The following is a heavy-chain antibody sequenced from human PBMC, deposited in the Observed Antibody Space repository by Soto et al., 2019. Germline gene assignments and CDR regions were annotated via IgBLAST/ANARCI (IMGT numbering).Heavy chain of an antibody. CDR2: INLSGST. D-gene: IGHD3-16*02. V-gene: IGHV4-34*01. J-gene: IGHJ5*02. Sequence: QVQLQQWGAGLLKPSETLSLTCAVDGGSFIGYYWTWIRQPPGKGLEWIGEINLSGSTNYNPSLKSRVTISLDTSKKQFSLKLSSVTAADTAMYYCARAKGLRLGELSWGGPNWFAPWGQGTLVTVSS. CDR1: GGSFIGYY. CDR3: ARAKGLRLGELSWGGPNWFAP.